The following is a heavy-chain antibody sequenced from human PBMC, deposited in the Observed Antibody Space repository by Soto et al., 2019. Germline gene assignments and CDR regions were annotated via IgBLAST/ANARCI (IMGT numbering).Heavy chain of an antibody. Sequence: ASVKVSCKASGFTFTSSAVQWVRQARGQRLEWIGWIVVGSGNTNYAQKFQERVTITRDMSTSTAYMELSSLRSEDTAVYYCAAGSHLYYYYYGMDVWGQGTTVTVS. CDR3: AAGSHLYYYYYGMDV. CDR2: IVVGSGNT. J-gene: IGHJ6*02. CDR1: GFTFTSSA. V-gene: IGHV1-58*01.